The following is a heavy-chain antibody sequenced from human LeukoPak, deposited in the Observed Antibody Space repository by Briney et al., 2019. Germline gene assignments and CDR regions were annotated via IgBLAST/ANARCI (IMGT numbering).Heavy chain of an antibody. J-gene: IGHJ6*03. D-gene: IGHD6-19*01. CDR3: ARVNSIAVAGPYMDV. Sequence: ASVKVSCKASGYTFTGYYMHWVRQAPGQGLEWMGWINPNSGGTNYAQKFQGRVTMTRDTSISTAYMELSRLRSDDTAVYYCARVNSIAVAGPYMDVWGKGTTVTVSS. CDR1: GYTFTGYY. CDR2: INPNSGGT. V-gene: IGHV1-2*02.